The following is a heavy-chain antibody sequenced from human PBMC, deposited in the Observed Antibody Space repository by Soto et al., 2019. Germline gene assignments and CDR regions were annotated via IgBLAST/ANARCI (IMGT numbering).Heavy chain of an antibody. J-gene: IGHJ6*02. CDR3: ADISGGYYDYVWGAHGMDV. CDR2: ISGSGGST. D-gene: IGHD3-16*01. V-gene: IGHV3-23*01. Sequence: GGSLRLSCAASGFTFSSYAMSWVRQAPGKGLEWVSAISGSGGSTYYADSVKGRFTISRDNSKNTLYLQMNSLRAEDTAVYYFADISGGYYDYVWGAHGMDVWGQGTTVTVSS. CDR1: GFTFSSYA.